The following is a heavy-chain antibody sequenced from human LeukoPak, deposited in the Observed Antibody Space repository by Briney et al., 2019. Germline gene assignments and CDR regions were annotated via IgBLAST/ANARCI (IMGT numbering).Heavy chain of an antibody. Sequence: GGSLRLSCAASGFTFSSYAMTWVRQAPGKGLEWVSGISGSGGSTYYADSVKGRFTISRDNSKNTLFLQMNSLRAEDTAVYYSAKSYDYGYWGQGTLVTVSS. J-gene: IGHJ4*02. CDR3: AKSYDYGY. V-gene: IGHV3-23*01. CDR1: GFTFSSYA. D-gene: IGHD4-17*01. CDR2: ISGSGGST.